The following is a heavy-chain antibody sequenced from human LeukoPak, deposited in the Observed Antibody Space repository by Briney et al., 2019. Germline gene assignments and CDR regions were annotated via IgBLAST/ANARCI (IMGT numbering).Heavy chain of an antibody. CDR3: ARAPAWTRYSYGTYYFDY. CDR1: GFTFSDYY. CDR2: ISSSGSTI. D-gene: IGHD5-18*01. J-gene: IGHJ4*02. Sequence: GGSLRLPCAASGFTFSDYYMSWIRQAPGKGLEWVSYISSSGSTIYYADSVKGRFTISRDNAKNSLYLQMNSLRAEDTAVYYCARAPAWTRYSYGTYYFDYWGQGTLVTVSS. V-gene: IGHV3-11*01.